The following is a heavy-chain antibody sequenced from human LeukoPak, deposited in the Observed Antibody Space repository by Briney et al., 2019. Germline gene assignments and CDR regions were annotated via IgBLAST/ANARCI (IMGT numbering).Heavy chain of an antibody. D-gene: IGHD2-2*02. CDR1: GGSFNTHA. CDR3: ARARNYCESTACYNHFGV. J-gene: IGHJ4*02. V-gene: IGHV1-69*06. CDR2: IIPILSTT. Sequence: SLKVSCKASGGSFNTHAISWVRQAPGQGLEWMGRIIPILSTTTYTQKFQGRVTITADKSTSTAYMEVSSLRSDDTAVYYCARARNYCESTACYNHFGVWGQGTLVTVSS.